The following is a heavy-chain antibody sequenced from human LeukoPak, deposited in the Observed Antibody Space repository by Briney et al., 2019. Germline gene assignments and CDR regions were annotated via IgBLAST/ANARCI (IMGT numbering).Heavy chain of an antibody. CDR3: ARGYYYDSSGYITDY. Sequence: ASVKVSCKASGGTFSSYAISWVRQAPGQGLQWMGGIIPIFGTANYAQKFQGRVTITADESTSTAYMELSSLRSEDTAVYYCARGYYYDSSGYITDYWGQGTLITVSS. J-gene: IGHJ4*02. V-gene: IGHV1-69*01. CDR1: GGTFSSYA. D-gene: IGHD3-22*01. CDR2: IIPIFGTA.